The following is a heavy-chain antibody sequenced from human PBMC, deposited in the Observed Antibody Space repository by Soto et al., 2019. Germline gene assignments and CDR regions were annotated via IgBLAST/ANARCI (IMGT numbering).Heavy chain of an antibody. Sequence: GGSLRLSCAASGFSFTNAWMSWVRQAPGKGLEWVGRIKSITDGGTTDYAAPVKGRFTISRDDSNNTLYLQMNSLKTEDTAVYYCSTGRSTYGLDSWGQGTLVTVSS. J-gene: IGHJ4*02. D-gene: IGHD5-18*01. V-gene: IGHV3-15*01. CDR2: IKSITDGGTT. CDR1: GFSFTNAW. CDR3: STGRSTYGLDS.